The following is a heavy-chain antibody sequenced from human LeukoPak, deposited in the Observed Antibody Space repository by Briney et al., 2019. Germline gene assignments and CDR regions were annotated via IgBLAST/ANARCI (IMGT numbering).Heavy chain of an antibody. V-gene: IGHV4-59*08. D-gene: IGHD3-10*01. CDR1: GGSISTYY. J-gene: IGHJ5*02. Sequence: PSETLSLTCTVSGGSISTYYWSWIRQSPGKGLEWIGYINYSGSTTYNPSLKSRVTISLDMSKNQFSLKLNSVTAADTAVYYCARLLRDYYGSGSYSHNWFDPWGQGTLVTVSS. CDR3: ARLLRDYYGSGSYSHNWFDP. CDR2: INYSGST.